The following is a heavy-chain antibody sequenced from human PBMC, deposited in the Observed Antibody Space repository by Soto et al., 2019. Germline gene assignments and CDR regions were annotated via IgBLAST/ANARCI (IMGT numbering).Heavy chain of an antibody. J-gene: IGHJ4*02. Sequence: SETLSLTCTVSGGSISSYYWSWIRQPPGKGLEWIGYIYYSGSTNYNPSLKSRVTISVDTSKNQFSLKLSSVTAADTAVYYCARAAVATDYWGQATLVTVSS. V-gene: IGHV4-59*01. D-gene: IGHD6-19*01. CDR2: IYYSGST. CDR3: ARAAVATDY. CDR1: GGSISSYY.